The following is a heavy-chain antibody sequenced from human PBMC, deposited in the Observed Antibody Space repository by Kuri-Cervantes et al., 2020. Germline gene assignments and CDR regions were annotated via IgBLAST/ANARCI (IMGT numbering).Heavy chain of an antibody. Sequence: GGSLRLSCAASGFTFRTYAVHWVRQSPGKGLEWVAVISYDGSSKYYADSVKGRFTISRDNSKNTLYLQMNSLRAEDTAVYYCARELTAMVTSGAFDIWGQGTMVTVSS. D-gene: IGHD5-18*01. CDR2: ISYDGSSK. V-gene: IGHV3-30-3*01. CDR1: GFTFRTYA. J-gene: IGHJ3*02. CDR3: ARELTAMVTSGAFDI.